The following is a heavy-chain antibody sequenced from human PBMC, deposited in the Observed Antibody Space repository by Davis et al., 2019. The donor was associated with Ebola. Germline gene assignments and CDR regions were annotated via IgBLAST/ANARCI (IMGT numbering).Heavy chain of an antibody. CDR2: IDPSDSYT. D-gene: IGHD6-13*01. V-gene: IGHV5-10-1*04. CDR3: ARDVEQQLARLFYYYYGMDV. J-gene: IGHJ6*02. CDR1: GYSFTSYW. Sequence: GESLKISCKGSGYSFTSYWISWVRQMPGKGLEWMGRIDPSDSYTNYSPSFQGQVTISADKSISTAYLQWSSLRAEDTAVYYCARDVEQQLARLFYYYYGMDVWGQGTTVTVSS.